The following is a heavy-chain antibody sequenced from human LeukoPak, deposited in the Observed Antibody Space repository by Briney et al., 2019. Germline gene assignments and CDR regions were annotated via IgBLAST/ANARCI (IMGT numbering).Heavy chain of an antibody. Sequence: GGSLRLSCAGSGFNFQYAWMTWVRQAPGKRLEWVGRIKSKRDGETTDYAAFVKSRFSISRDDSKNTVYLQMNSLRTEDTAVYYCTSLVGSPTYWGQGTLVAVSS. CDR1: GFNFQYAW. CDR2: IKSKRDGETT. J-gene: IGHJ4*02. V-gene: IGHV3-15*01. CDR3: TSLVGSPTY. D-gene: IGHD4-23*01.